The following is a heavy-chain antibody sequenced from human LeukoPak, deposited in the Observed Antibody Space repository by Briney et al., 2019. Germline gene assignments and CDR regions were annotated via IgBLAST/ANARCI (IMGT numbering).Heavy chain of an antibody. CDR1: GGSISSYY. J-gene: IGHJ5*02. D-gene: IGHD3-10*01. CDR2: IYYSGST. Sequence: PSETLSLTCTVSGGSISSYYWSGIRQPPGKGLEWIGYIYYSGSTNYNPSLKSRVTISVDTSKNQFSLKLSSVTAADTAVYYCARGYYGSGSYEGTWFDPWGQGTLVTVSS. V-gene: IGHV4-59*01. CDR3: ARGYYGSGSYEGTWFDP.